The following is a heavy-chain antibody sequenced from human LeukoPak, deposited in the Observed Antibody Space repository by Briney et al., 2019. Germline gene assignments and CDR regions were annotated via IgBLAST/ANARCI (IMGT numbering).Heavy chain of an antibody. J-gene: IGHJ4*01. CDR1: GFTFSNSA. Sequence: GGPLRLSCAASGFTFSNSAMSWVRQAPGKGLEWVSTLSGSGITTYYADSVKGRFTISRDNSKKTLYLQMNSLRAEDTAVYYCAKGIYSSGWSYFDYWGRGTLVTVSS. D-gene: IGHD6-19*01. CDR2: LSGSGITT. V-gene: IGHV3-23*01. CDR3: AKGIYSSGWSYFDY.